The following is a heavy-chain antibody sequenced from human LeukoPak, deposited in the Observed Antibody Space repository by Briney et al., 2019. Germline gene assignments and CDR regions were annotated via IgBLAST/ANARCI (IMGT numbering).Heavy chain of an antibody. CDR2: IIPIFGTA. CDR1: GGTFSSYA. D-gene: IGHD3-22*01. CDR3: ASPYYDSSATALGYYYMDV. V-gene: IGHV1-69*05. Sequence: SVKVSCKASGGTFSSYAISWVRQAPGQGLEWMGGIIPIFGTANYAQKFQGRVTITTDESTSTAYMELSSLRSEDTAVYYCASPYYDSSATALGYYYMDVWGKGTTVTVSS. J-gene: IGHJ6*03.